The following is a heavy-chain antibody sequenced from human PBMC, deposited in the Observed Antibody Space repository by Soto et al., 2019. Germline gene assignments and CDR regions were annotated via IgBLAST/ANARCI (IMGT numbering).Heavy chain of an antibody. CDR2: ISGYNGNT. Sequence: QVQLVQSGAEVKKPGASVKVSCKASGYTFTSYGISWVRQAPGQGLEWMGWISGYNGNTNYGQKLQGRVTMTTDTSTSTAYMELRSLRSDDTAVYYCARDQTSWYKYGNWFDPWGQGTLVTVSS. D-gene: IGHD6-13*01. V-gene: IGHV1-18*04. J-gene: IGHJ5*02. CDR3: ARDQTSWYKYGNWFDP. CDR1: GYTFTSYG.